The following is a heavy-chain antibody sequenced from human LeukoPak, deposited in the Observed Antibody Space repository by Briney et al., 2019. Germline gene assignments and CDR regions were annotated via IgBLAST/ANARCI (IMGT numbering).Heavy chain of an antibody. CDR1: GFTFSSYA. D-gene: IGHD3-10*01. Sequence: GGSLRLSCAASGFTFSSYAMSWARQAPGKGLEWVSAISGSGGSTYYADSVKGRFTISRDNSKNTLYLQMNSLRAEDTAVYYCAKESTRVWYYGSGSYYPFDYWGQGTLVTVSS. CDR3: AKESTRVWYYGSGSYYPFDY. J-gene: IGHJ4*02. V-gene: IGHV3-23*01. CDR2: ISGSGGST.